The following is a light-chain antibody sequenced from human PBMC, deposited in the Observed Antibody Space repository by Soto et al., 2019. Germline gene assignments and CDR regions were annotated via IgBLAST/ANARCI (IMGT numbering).Light chain of an antibody. CDR3: QKYNNWPLT. CDR2: GAS. Sequence: EIVMTESPATVSVSRGERATLSCGASQSVSSNLAWYQQKPGQAPRLLIYGASSRATVIPVRFSGSGSGTEFTLTISSLQSEDFAVYYCQKYNNWPLTFGQGTRLAIK. J-gene: IGKJ5*01. V-gene: IGKV3-15*01. CDR1: QSVSSN.